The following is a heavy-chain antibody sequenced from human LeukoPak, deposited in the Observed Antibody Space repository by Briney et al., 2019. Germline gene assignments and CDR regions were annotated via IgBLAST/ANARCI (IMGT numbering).Heavy chain of an antibody. CDR2: LSVSGGTT. J-gene: IGHJ4*02. V-gene: IGHV3-23*01. D-gene: IGHD1-26*01. CDR3: ARMNGGSLSSYYFDY. CDR1: GFSFSGYA. Sequence: PGGSLRLSCAASGFSFSGYAMNWVRQAPGKRLEWVSSLSVSGGTTYYTDSVKGRFTVSRDNSRDTLYLQMHSLRVEDTAVYYCARMNGGSLSSYYFDYWGQGILVTVPS.